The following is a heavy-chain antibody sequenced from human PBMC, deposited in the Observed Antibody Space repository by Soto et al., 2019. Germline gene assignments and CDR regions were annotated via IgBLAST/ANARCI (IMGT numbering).Heavy chain of an antibody. CDR3: ARDSPFGYCSGGSCYLKTREI. D-gene: IGHD2-15*01. V-gene: IGHV1-18*01. J-gene: IGHJ3*02. CDR1: GYTFTSYG. CDR2: ISAYNGNT. Sequence: GASVKVSCKASGYTFTSYGISWVRQAPGQGLEWMGWISAYNGNTNYAQKLQGRVTMTTDTSTSTAYMELRSLRSDDTAVYYCARDSPFGYCSGGSCYLKTREIWGQGTVVTVSS.